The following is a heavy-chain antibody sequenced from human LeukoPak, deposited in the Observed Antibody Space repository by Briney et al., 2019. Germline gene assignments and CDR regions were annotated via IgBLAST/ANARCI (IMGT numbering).Heavy chain of an antibody. D-gene: IGHD3-22*01. Sequence: SETLSLTCTVSGDSISSGDYYWSWIRQPAGKGLEWIGSISSSGNTNYNPSLKSRVTISVDTSKNQFSLKLSSVTAADTAVYFCARGPYSYDSSSAFDIWGQGTMVTVSS. CDR3: ARGPYSYDSSSAFDI. V-gene: IGHV4-61*02. CDR1: GDSISSGDYY. CDR2: ISSSGNT. J-gene: IGHJ3*02.